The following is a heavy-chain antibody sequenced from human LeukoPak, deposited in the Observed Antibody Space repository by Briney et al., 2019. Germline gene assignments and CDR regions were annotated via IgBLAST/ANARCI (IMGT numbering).Heavy chain of an antibody. CDR2: INHSGST. Sequence: SETLSLTCAVYGGSFSGYYWSWIRQPPVKGLEWIGEINHSGSTNYNPSLKSRVTISVDTSKNQFSLKLSSVTAADTAVYYCARGRSGSPWYWGQGTLVTVSS. CDR1: GGSFSGYY. D-gene: IGHD3-10*01. CDR3: ARGRSGSPWY. V-gene: IGHV4-34*01. J-gene: IGHJ4*02.